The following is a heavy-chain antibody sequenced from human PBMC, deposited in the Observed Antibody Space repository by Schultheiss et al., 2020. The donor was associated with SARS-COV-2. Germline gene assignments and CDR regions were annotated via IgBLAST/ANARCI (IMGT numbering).Heavy chain of an antibody. CDR3: ARGGEMATNPHGFDI. Sequence: SETLSLTCTVSGGSISSSSYYWGWIRQHPGKGLEWIGYIYYSGSTYYNPSLKSRVTISVDTSKNQFSLKLSSVTAADTAVYYCARGGEMATNPHGFDIWGQGTMVTVSS. D-gene: IGHD5-24*01. V-gene: IGHV4-31*03. CDR1: GGSISSSSYY. CDR2: IYYSGST. J-gene: IGHJ3*02.